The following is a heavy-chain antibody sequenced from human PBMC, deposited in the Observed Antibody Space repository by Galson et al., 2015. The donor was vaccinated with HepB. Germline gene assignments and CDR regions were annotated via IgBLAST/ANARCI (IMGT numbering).Heavy chain of an antibody. CDR1: GFSLSTSGVG. V-gene: IGHV2-5*02. J-gene: IGHJ6*02. CDR3: AHRLGKNSSSAYYYYGMDV. D-gene: IGHD6-6*01. CDR2: IYWDDDK. Sequence: PALVKPTQTLTLTCTFSGFSLSTSGVGVGWIRQPPGKALEWLALIYWDDDKRYSPSLKSRLTITKDTSKNQVVLTMTNMDPVDTATYYCAHRLGKNSSSAYYYYGMDVWGQGTTVTVSS.